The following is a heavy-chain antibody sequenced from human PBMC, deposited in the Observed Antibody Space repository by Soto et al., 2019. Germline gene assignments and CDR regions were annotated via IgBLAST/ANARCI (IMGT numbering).Heavy chain of an antibody. J-gene: IGHJ4*02. CDR1: GFTFSSYA. CDR2: ISGSGGST. D-gene: IGHD5-18*01. V-gene: IGHV3-23*01. CDR3: AKTWIQLWHPYY. Sequence: AGGSLRLSCAASGFTFSSYAMSWVRQAPGKGLEWVSAISGSGGSTYYADSVKGRFTISRDNSKNTLYLQMNSLRAEDTAVYYCAKTWIQLWHPYYWGQGTLVTVSS.